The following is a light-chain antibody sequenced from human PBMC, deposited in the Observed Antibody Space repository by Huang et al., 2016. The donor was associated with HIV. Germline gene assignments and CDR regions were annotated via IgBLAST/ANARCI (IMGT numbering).Light chain of an antibody. CDR1: QSVYSSSTNKDY. CDR3: QQYYSSPQT. Sequence: DIIMTQSPDSLAVSLGERATLNCRSSQSVYSSSTNKDYMAWFQQKPGQPPRLLLFWASTREAGVPDRFTGSGSGTHFTLTIASLEAEDAAIYYCQQYYSSPQTFGQGTRVEVK. CDR2: WAS. J-gene: IGKJ1*01. V-gene: IGKV4-1*01.